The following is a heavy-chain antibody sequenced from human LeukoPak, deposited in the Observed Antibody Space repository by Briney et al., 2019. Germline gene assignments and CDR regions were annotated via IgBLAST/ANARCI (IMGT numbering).Heavy chain of an antibody. V-gene: IGHV4-34*01. CDR2: INHSGST. CDR1: GGFLSNYY. D-gene: IGHD3-10*01. Sequence: SETLSLTCAVYGGFLSNYYWSWIRQPPGKGLEWIGEINHSGSTKFNPSLKSRVTILVDMSKSQFSLELRSVTAADTAVYYCARGPASGSDFAWFDPWGQGTLVTVSS. J-gene: IGHJ5*02. CDR3: ARGPASGSDFAWFDP.